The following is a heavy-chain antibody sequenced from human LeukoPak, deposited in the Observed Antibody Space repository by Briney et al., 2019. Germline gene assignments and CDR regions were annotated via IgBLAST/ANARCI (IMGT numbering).Heavy chain of an antibody. CDR3: ARAWQWLPLDS. J-gene: IGHJ4*02. D-gene: IGHD6-19*01. CDR1: GGSISSYY. Sequence: SETLSLXCTVSGGSISSYYWSWIRQPAGKELEWIGRIHTSGSTNYNPSLKSRVTMSVDTSKNQFSLKVTSVTAADTAVYYCARAWQWLPLDSWGQGTLVTVSS. CDR2: IHTSGST. V-gene: IGHV4-4*07.